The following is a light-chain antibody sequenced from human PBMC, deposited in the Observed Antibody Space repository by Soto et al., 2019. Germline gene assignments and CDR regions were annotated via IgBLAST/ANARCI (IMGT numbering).Light chain of an antibody. CDR1: QSISSY. Sequence: DIRMTQSPSSLSASVGDRVTITCRASQSISSYLNWYQQKPGKAPKVLISAASFLQSGVPSRFSGSGSRADFTLTITNLQPEDYGTYYCQQTYSDFLTFGGGTKVEIK. CDR2: AAS. V-gene: IGKV1-39*01. J-gene: IGKJ4*01. CDR3: QQTYSDFLT.